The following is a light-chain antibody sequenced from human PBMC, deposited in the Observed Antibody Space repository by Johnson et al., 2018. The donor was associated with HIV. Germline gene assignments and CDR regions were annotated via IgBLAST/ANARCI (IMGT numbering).Light chain of an antibody. CDR2: ENN. V-gene: IGLV1-51*02. Sequence: QSVLTQPPSVSAAPGQKVTISCSGSSSNIGNNYVSWYQHLPGTAPKLLMYENNKRPSGIPDRFSGSKSATSATLGITGLQTGDEADYYCGTWDSSLNSKVFGTGTKVSFL. J-gene: IGLJ1*01. CDR3: GTWDSSLNSKV. CDR1: SSNIGNNY.